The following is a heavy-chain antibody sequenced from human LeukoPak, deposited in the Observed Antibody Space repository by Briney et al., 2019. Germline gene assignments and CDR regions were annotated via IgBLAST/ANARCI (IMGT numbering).Heavy chain of an antibody. CDR2: IWYDGSNK. Sequence: GGSLRPSCAASGLTLTRYGMHWVRQAPGKGVEWVAVIWYDGSNKYYADSVKGRFTISRDNSKNTLYLQMNSLRAEDTAVYYGAKQCGGGGYTFDYWGQGTLVTVSS. CDR3: AKQCGGGGYTFDY. J-gene: IGHJ4*02. CDR1: GLTLTRYG. V-gene: IGHV3-33*06. D-gene: IGHD5-18*01.